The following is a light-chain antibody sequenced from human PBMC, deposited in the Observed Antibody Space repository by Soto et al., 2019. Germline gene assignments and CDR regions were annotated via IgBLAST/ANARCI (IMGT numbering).Light chain of an antibody. V-gene: IGKV1-39*01. CDR1: QSFSTY. J-gene: IGKJ1*01. Sequence: DIQMTQSPSSLSASVGDRVTITCRASQSFSTYLNWYQQKPGNAPKLLIYAASTLQSGVPSRFSGSGSETDFTLTISSLQPEDFATYSCQQSYSTTWTFGQGTKVEIK. CDR3: QQSYSTTWT. CDR2: AAS.